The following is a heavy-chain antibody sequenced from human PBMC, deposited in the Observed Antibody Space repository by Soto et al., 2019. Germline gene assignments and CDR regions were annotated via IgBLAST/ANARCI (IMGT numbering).Heavy chain of an antibody. CDR2: ISSSSSTI. J-gene: IGHJ4*02. Sequence: GESLKISCAASGFTFSSYSMNWVRQAPGKGLEWVSYISSSSSTIYYADSVKGRFTISRDNAKNSLYLQMNSLRAEDTAVYYCARGGYCSSTSCSPFDYWGQGTLVTVSS. CDR1: GFTFSSYS. CDR3: ARGGYCSSTSCSPFDY. D-gene: IGHD2-2*01. V-gene: IGHV3-48*01.